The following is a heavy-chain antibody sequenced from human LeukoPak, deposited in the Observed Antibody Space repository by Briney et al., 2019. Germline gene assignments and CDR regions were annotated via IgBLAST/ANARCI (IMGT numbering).Heavy chain of an antibody. CDR3: TRDSALLGVAFDL. CDR2: ISSNGDNT. Sequence: HPGRSLRLSCSASGFPFNTYAIHWVRQAPGKGLEYVAGISSNGDNTDFADSAKGRFTISRDNSKSTLFLQMNSLRAEDTAVYFCTRDSALLGVAFDLWGQGTVVTVSS. CDR1: GFPFNTYA. V-gene: IGHV3-64D*06. J-gene: IGHJ3*01. D-gene: IGHD2-15*01.